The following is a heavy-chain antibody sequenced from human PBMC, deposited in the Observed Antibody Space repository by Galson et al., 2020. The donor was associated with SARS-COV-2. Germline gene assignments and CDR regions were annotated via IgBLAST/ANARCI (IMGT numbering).Heavy chain of an antibody. CDR3: ARDYMVTIFLESYHYMDV. J-gene: IGHJ6*03. Sequence: SETLSLTCTVSGGSISGGNFYWRWIRQHPGKGLEWLGDISNSGSPNYNPALKSRIIISVDTSKNQFSLKLSSVSAADTAVYYCARDYMVTIFLESYHYMDVWGRGTTVIVTS. CDR2: ISNSGSP. V-gene: IGHV4-31*03. D-gene: IGHD3-3*01. CDR1: GGSISGGNFY.